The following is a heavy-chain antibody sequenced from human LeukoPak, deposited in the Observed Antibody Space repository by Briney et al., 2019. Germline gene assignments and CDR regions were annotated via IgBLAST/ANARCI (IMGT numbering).Heavy chain of an antibody. D-gene: IGHD6-19*01. J-gene: IGHJ4*02. CDR3: ARVHSSGWYSIDY. CDR1: GFTFSTYS. Sequence: GRSLRLSCAASGFTFSTYSMHWVRQAPGKGLEWVAVISYVGSNKYYADSVKGRFTISRDDSKNTLYLQMNSVRVEDTAMYYCARVHSSGWYSIDYWGQGTLVTV. CDR2: ISYVGSNK. V-gene: IGHV3-30-3*01.